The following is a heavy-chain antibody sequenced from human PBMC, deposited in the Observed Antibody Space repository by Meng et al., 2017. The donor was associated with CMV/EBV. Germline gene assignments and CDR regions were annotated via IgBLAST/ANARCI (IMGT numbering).Heavy chain of an antibody. D-gene: IGHD2-2*01. CDR3: ARDGLECSSTSCDYYHYYGMDV. Sequence: GGSLRLSCAASGFTFSSYSMNWVGQAPGKGLEWVSSISSSSSYRYYADSVKGRFTISRDNAKNSLYLQMNSLRAEDTAVYYCARDGLECSSTSCDYYHYYGMDVWGQGTTVTVSS. J-gene: IGHJ6*02. CDR2: ISSSSSYR. V-gene: IGHV3-21*01. CDR1: GFTFSSYS.